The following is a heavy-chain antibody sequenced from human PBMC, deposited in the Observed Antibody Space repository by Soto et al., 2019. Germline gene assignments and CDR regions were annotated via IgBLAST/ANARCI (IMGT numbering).Heavy chain of an antibody. CDR1: GGSISSYY. CDR3: ARGSKTFYDFWSGPYFDY. V-gene: IGHV4-59*01. Sequence: PSETLSLTCTVSGGSISSYYWSWIRQPPGKGLEWIGYIYYSGSTNYNPSLKSRVTISVDTSKNQFSLKLRSVTAADTAVYYCARGSKTFYDFWSGPYFDYWGQGTLVTVSS. CDR2: IYYSGST. D-gene: IGHD3-3*01. J-gene: IGHJ4*02.